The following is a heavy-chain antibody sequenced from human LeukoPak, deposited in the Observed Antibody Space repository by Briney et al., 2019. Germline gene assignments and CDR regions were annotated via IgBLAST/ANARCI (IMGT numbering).Heavy chain of an antibody. Sequence: SETLSLTCTVSGGSISTYYWNWIRQPSGKGLEWIAYIFYSGSTNYNPSLKSRVTISVDTSKNQFSLKLTSVTAADTAVYYCARGDSSGYFRFDIWGQGTMVTVSS. D-gene: IGHD3-22*01. J-gene: IGHJ3*02. CDR1: GGSISTYY. V-gene: IGHV4-59*01. CDR3: ARGDSSGYFRFDI. CDR2: IFYSGST.